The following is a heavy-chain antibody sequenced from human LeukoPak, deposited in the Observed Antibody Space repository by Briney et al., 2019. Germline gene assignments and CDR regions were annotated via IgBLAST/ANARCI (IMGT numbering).Heavy chain of an antibody. V-gene: IGHV4-59*08. J-gene: IGHJ6*02. Sequence: PSETLSLTSTASGTSINSYKCSCIQQPPEKVLELTRNIYYSGITNYNPSLKSRVTISVDTSKNQFSLKLSSVTAADKAVYYCARHFSRIFGGYYYGMDVWGQGTTVTVSS. D-gene: IGHD3-3*01. CDR1: GTSINSYK. CDR3: ARHFSRIFGGYYYGMDV. CDR2: IYYSGIT.